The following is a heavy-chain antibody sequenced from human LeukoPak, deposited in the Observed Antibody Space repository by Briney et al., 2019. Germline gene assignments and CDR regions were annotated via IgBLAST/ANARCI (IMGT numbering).Heavy chain of an antibody. D-gene: IGHD3-3*01. J-gene: IGHJ3*02. CDR1: GFTFGDYA. V-gene: IGHV3-49*03. CDR3: TSIEWSLRFSSAFDI. Sequence: PGRSLRLSCTASGFTFGDYAMNWFRQAPGKGLEWVGFIRSKAYGGATEYAASVKGRFTISTDESKSIAYLQMNSLKTEDTAVYYCTSIEWSLRFSSAFDIWGPGTMVTVSS. CDR2: IRSKAYGGAT.